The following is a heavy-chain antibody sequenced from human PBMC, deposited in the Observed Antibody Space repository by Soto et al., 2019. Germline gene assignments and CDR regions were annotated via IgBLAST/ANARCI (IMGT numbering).Heavy chain of an antibody. Sequence: GASVKVSCKASGYTFTSYAMHWVRQAPGQRLEWMGWINAGNGNTKYSQKFQGRVTITRDTSASTAYMELSSLRSEDTAVYYCGAKPWSSTSRPPTPPGYWGQGTLVTVSS. D-gene: IGHD2-2*01. CDR3: GAKPWSSTSRPPTPPGY. V-gene: IGHV1-3*01. J-gene: IGHJ4*02. CDR2: INAGNGNT. CDR1: GYTFTSYA.